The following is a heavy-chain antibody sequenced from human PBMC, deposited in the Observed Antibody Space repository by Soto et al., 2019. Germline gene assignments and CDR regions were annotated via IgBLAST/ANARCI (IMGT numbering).Heavy chain of an antibody. CDR3: AREGQAPYYYYGMDV. V-gene: IGHV1-18*01. CDR2: ISGYNGNT. CDR1: GYNFTNYG. J-gene: IGHJ6*02. Sequence: QVQVVKSGDEVKKPGASVKVSCKASGYNFTNYGFSWVRQAPVQGLEWMGWISGYNGNTKYAEKFQGRVTMTTDTSTSTAHMELRSLRSDDTAVYYCAREGQAPYYYYGMDVWGQGTAVTVSS.